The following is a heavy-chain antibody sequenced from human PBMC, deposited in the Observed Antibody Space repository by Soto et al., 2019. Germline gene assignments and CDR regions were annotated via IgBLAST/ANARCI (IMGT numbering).Heavy chain of an antibody. CDR2: ISGSGGST. CDR1: GFTFSSYA. Sequence: EVQLLESGGGLVQPGGSLRLSCAGSGFTFSSYAMSWVRQAPGKGLEWVSSISGSGGSTYYADSVKGRFTISRDSSKNTLYLQMNSQRAEDTAVYYCAKGVAVNIYDAFEMWGQGTMGTVSS. J-gene: IGHJ3*02. D-gene: IGHD6-19*01. CDR3: AKGVAVNIYDAFEM. V-gene: IGHV3-23*01.